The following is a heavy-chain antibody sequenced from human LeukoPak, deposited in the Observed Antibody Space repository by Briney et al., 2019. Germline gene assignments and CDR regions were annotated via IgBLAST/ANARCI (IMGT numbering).Heavy chain of an antibody. V-gene: IGHV7-4-1*02. J-gene: IGHJ5*02. D-gene: IGHD1-26*01. Sequence: GASVKVSCKASGHTFTVYYIHWVRQAPGQGLEWMGWINTNTGNPTYAQGFTGRFVFSLDTSVSTAYLQISSLKAEDTAVYYCARGGVGATTYVWFDPWGQGTLVTVSS. CDR1: GHTFTVYY. CDR3: ARGGVGATTYVWFDP. CDR2: INTNTGNP.